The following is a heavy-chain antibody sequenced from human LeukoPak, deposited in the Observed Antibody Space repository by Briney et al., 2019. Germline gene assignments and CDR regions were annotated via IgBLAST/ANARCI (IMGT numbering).Heavy chain of an antibody. J-gene: IGHJ4*02. Sequence: SETLSLTCAVYGGSFSGYYWSWIRQPAGKGLEWIGRIYTSGSTNYNPSLKSRVTISVDTSKNQFSLKLSSVTAADTAVYYCARGSKMATITAVSYYFDYWGQGALVTVSS. CDR2: IYTSGST. V-gene: IGHV4-59*10. CDR1: GGSFSGYY. D-gene: IGHD5-24*01. CDR3: ARGSKMATITAVSYYFDY.